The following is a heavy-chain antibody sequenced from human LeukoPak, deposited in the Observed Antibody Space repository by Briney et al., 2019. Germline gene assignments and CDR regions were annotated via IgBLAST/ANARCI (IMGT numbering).Heavy chain of an antibody. V-gene: IGHV3-30*02. Sequence: GGSLRLSSAASGFTFSGYGMRSGRQAPGKRRGWVALIRKDGSDKFYADFVKGRFTISRDNSKNTLYMQMNSLRVEDTALYYCAKGEYGSFYMDVWGKGTTVIVS. CDR2: IRKDGSDK. J-gene: IGHJ6*03. CDR1: GFTFSGYG. CDR3: AKGEYGSFYMDV. D-gene: IGHD2/OR15-2a*01.